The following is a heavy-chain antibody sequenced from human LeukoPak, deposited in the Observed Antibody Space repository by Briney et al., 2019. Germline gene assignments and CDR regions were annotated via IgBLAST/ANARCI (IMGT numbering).Heavy chain of an antibody. CDR2: ITHKSGAT. V-gene: IGHV1-2*02. Sequence: ASVKVSCKASGYTFTDYYIHWVRQAPGQGFEWMGWITHKSGATKFAQKFQGRATFTRDTSIKTAYMELSNLTSDDTAAYYCVSWAGGNSDVASFDYWGQGTLVTVSS. D-gene: IGHD2-21*01. CDR1: GYTFTDYY. J-gene: IGHJ4*02. CDR3: VSWAGGNSDVASFDY.